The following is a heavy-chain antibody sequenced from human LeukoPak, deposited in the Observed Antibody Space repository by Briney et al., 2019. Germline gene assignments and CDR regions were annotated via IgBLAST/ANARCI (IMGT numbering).Heavy chain of an antibody. CDR1: GYTFTSYY. CDR3: ARDGEYSSSPGAFDI. CDR2: IIPILGIA. J-gene: IGHJ3*02. D-gene: IGHD6-6*01. Sequence: GASVKVSCKASGYTFTSYYMHWVRQAPGQGLEWMGRIIPILGIANYAQKFQGRVTITADKSTRTAYMELSSLRSEDTAVYYCARDGEYSSSPGAFDIWGQGTMVTVSS. V-gene: IGHV1-69*04.